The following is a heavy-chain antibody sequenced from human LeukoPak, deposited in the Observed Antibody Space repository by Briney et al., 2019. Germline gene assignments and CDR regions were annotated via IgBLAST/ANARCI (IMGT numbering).Heavy chain of an antibody. Sequence: PGGSLRLSCAASGFTFSSYGMKWVRQAPGKGLEWVAFIRYDGSNKYYADSVKGRFTISRDNSKNTLYLQMNSLRAEDTAVYYCAKDLQGSYYRYYYYYMDVWGKGTTVTVSS. CDR3: AKDLQGSYYRYYYYYMDV. CDR1: GFTFSSYG. CDR2: IRYDGSNK. J-gene: IGHJ6*03. V-gene: IGHV3-30*02. D-gene: IGHD1-26*01.